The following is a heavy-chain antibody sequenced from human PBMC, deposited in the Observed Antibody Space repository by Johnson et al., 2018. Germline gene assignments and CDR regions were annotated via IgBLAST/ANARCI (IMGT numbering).Heavy chain of an antibody. CDR3: ARDSVAVAGTGFDY. CDR1: GFIVSSYG. CDR2: ISSSGGAT. D-gene: IGHD6-19*01. Sequence: VQLQESGGGVVQXGKSXRLXCAASGFIVSSYGIHWVRQAPGKGLQWVSGISSSGGATYTAASVRGRFTISRDKSKNTLFLQMNSLRVDDTAIYYCARDSVAVAGTGFDYWGQGTLVTVSS. J-gene: IGHJ4*02. V-gene: IGHV3-23*01.